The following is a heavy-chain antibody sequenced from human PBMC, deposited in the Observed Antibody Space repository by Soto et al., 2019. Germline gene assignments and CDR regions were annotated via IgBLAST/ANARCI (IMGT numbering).Heavy chain of an antibody. D-gene: IGHD2-2*01. Sequence: EVQLLESGGGLVQPGGSLRLSCAASGFTFSSFAMTWVRQAPGKGLEWVSTVSDSGGSTYYADSVKGRFTISRDNSKNTLFLQMNSLRAEVTAVYYCAKPVFVPTAMVGTFDVWGQGTMVTVSS. CDR2: VSDSGGST. V-gene: IGHV3-23*01. CDR3: AKPVFVPTAMVGTFDV. CDR1: GFTFSSFA. J-gene: IGHJ3*01.